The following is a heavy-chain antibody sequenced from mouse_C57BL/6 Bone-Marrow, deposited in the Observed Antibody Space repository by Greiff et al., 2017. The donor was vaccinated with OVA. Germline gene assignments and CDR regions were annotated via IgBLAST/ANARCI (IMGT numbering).Heavy chain of an antibody. J-gene: IGHJ4*01. V-gene: IGHV2-9-1*01. CDR2: IWTGGGT. CDR3: ARNRYAMDY. Sequence: KSLEWLGVIWTGGGTNYNSALKSRLSISKDNSKSQVFLKMNSLQTDDTARYYCARNRYAMDYWGQGTSVTVSS.